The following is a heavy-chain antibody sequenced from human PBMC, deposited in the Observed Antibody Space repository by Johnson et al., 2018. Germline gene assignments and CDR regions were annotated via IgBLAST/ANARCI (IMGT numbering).Heavy chain of an antibody. Sequence: QVQLQESGPGLVKPSETLSLTCSVSGGSISSGSYYWAWIRQPPGKGLEWIASISYSGNTHYNPSLKSRVTISVDTSQNHFSRKLNSVTAACTAVHYCARGAEPSRYGWGNYAFDIWGQGTMVTVAS. CDR3: ARGAEPSRYGWGNYAFDI. CDR1: GGSISSGSYY. V-gene: IGHV4-39*07. J-gene: IGHJ3*02. CDR2: ISYSGNT. D-gene: IGHD3-10*01.